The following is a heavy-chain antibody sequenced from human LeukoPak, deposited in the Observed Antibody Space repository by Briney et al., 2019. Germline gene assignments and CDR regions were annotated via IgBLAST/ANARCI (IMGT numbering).Heavy chain of an antibody. CDR2: ISDNGGYT. J-gene: IGHJ4*02. CDR3: AKGPSPGYCSSTSCYYDY. V-gene: IGHV3-23*01. CDR1: GFTFSSYA. D-gene: IGHD2-2*01. Sequence: GGSLRLSCAASGFTFSSYAMSWVRQAPGKGLEWVTAISDNGGYTYYADSVKGRFTISRDNSKNTLYLQMSSLRGDDTAVYHCAKGPSPGYCSSTSCYYDYWGQGTLVTVSS.